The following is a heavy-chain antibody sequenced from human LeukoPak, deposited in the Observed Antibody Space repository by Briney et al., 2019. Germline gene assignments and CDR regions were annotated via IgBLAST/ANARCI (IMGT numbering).Heavy chain of an antibody. Sequence: SQSLSLTCAISGDSVSSNSAAWNWIRQSPSRGLEWLGRTYYRSKWSNDYAVSVKSRITINPDTSRNQVSLQLNSMTPEDTAIYYCVGGPVAFEIWGRGTLVTVSS. CDR2: TYYRSKWSN. V-gene: IGHV6-1*01. D-gene: IGHD6-19*01. J-gene: IGHJ3*02. CDR3: VGGPVAFEI. CDR1: GDSVSSNSAA.